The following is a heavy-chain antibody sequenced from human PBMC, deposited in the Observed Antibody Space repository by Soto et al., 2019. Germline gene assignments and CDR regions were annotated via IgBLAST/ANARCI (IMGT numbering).Heavy chain of an antibody. CDR2: IYYSGST. CDR3: AGLVPAATIPGFDP. Sequence: TSETLSLTCTVSGGSISSYYWSWIRQPPGKGLEWIGYIYYSGSTNYNPSLKSRVTISVDTSKNRFSLKLSSVTAADTAVYYCAGLVPAATIPGFDPWGQGTLVTVSP. D-gene: IGHD2-2*01. CDR1: GGSISSYY. V-gene: IGHV4-59*12. J-gene: IGHJ5*02.